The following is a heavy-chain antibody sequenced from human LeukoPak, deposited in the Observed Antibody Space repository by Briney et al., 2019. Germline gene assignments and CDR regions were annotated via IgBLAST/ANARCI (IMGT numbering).Heavy chain of an antibody. D-gene: IGHD1-26*01. J-gene: IGHJ4*02. CDR2: INHSGST. V-gene: IGHV4-34*01. CDR3: ARAKYSGSYDY. CDR1: GGSFSGYY. Sequence: SGTLSLTCAVYGGSFSGYYWTWIRQPPGKGLEWIGEINHSGSTNYNASLKSRLAVSVDTSKNQFSLKLSSLTAADTAVYYCARAKYSGSYDYWGQGTLVTVSS.